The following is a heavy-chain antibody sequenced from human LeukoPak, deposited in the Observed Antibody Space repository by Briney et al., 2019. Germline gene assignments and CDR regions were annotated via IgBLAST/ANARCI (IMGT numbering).Heavy chain of an antibody. CDR2: MYHSGTT. Sequence: PSGTLSLTCAVSGGSISSSNWWSWVRQPPGKGLEWIGEMYHSGTTHYNPSLKSRVTISVDKSNNQFSLKLRSVTAADTAVYYCTRVRYGSGIYYWAIDYWGQGTLITVSS. V-gene: IGHV4-4*02. D-gene: IGHD3-10*01. CDR3: TRVRYGSGIYYWAIDY. J-gene: IGHJ4*02. CDR1: GGSISSSNW.